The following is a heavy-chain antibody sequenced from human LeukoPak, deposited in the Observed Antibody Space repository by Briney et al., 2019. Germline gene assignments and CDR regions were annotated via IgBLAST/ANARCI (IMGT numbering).Heavy chain of an antibody. CDR3: ARSPYYYDSSGYWYFDY. V-gene: IGHV3-33*01. Sequence: GRSLRLSCAASGFTFSSYGMHWVRQAPGKGLEWVAVIWYDGSNKYYADSVKGRFTISRDNSKNTLYLQMNSLRAEDTAVYYCARSPYYYDSSGYWYFDYWGQGTLVTVSS. D-gene: IGHD3-22*01. CDR2: IWYDGSNK. CDR1: GFTFSSYG. J-gene: IGHJ4*02.